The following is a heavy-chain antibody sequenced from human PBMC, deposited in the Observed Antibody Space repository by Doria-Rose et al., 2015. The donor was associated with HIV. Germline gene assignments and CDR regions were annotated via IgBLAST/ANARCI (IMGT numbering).Heavy chain of an antibody. Sequence: QVTLKESGPVLVKPTETLTLTCTVSGVSLSSPGMGVSWIRQPPGKALEWLANIFSDAERSYKTSLKSRLTISRDTSKGQVVLTMTDMDPVDTATYYCARIKSSRWYHKYYFDFWGQGTLVIVSA. CDR2: IFSDAER. D-gene: IGHD6-13*01. J-gene: IGHJ4*02. CDR3: ARIKSSRWYHKYYFDF. CDR1: GVSLSSPGMG. V-gene: IGHV2-26*01.